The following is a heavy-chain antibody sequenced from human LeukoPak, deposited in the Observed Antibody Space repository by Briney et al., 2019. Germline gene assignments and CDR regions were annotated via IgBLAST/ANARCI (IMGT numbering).Heavy chain of an antibody. J-gene: IGHJ3*02. CDR2: ISGSGGST. V-gene: IGHV3-23*01. CDR1: GFTFSSYA. CDR3: AKALGYCSSTSCTGMAFDI. Sequence: GGSLRLSCAASGFTFSSYAMSWVRQAPGKGLEWVSAISGSGGSTYYADSVKGRFTISRDNSKNTLYLQMNSLRAEDTAVYYCAKALGYCSSTSCTGMAFDIWGQGTMVTVSS. D-gene: IGHD2-2*01.